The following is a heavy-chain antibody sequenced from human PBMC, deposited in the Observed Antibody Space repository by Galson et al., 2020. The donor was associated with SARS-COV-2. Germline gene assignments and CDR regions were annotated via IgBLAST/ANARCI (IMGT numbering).Heavy chain of an antibody. J-gene: IGHJ4*02. CDR2: ISDYNGNT. CDR1: GYTFNSYG. V-gene: IGHV1-18*01. CDR3: ARAWDSSTWKTYLDY. Sequence: ASVKVSCKASGYTFNSYGIRWVRQAPGQGLEGMGWISDYNGNTNYAQRLQGRVIMTTDTSTRKAYMELRSLRSDDTAVYYCARAWDSSTWKTYLDYWGQGTLVTGSS. D-gene: IGHD6-13*01.